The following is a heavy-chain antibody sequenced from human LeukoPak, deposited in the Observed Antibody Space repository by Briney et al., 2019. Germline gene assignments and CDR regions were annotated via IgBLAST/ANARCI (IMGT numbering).Heavy chain of an antibody. D-gene: IGHD5-12*01. Sequence: PSETLSLTCTVSGGSMSHYYWSWVRQTPGKGLEYIGYISYSGSTDHNPPLKSRVTISLDTSKNRFSLKLGSVTAADTAVYYCARRGRAAGKYGGYEYWYFDYWGQGTLVTVSS. V-gene: IGHV4-59*08. CDR3: ARRGRAAGKYGGYEYWYFDY. CDR1: GGSMSHYY. CDR2: ISYSGST. J-gene: IGHJ4*02.